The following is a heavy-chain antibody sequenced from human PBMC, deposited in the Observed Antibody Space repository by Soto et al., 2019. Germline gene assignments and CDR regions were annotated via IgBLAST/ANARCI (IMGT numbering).Heavy chain of an antibody. CDR2: ISSSGDRV. D-gene: IGHD1-1*01. J-gene: IGHJ4*02. Sequence: GGSLRLSCAGSGITFRSYYMNWIRQAPGKGLEWVSSISSSGDRVFYADSVKGRFTISRDNAESSLYLQMDSLRGEDTAVYYCAGTHDSLDYWGQGTLVTVSS. CDR1: GITFRSYY. V-gene: IGHV3-21*01. CDR3: AGTHDSLDY.